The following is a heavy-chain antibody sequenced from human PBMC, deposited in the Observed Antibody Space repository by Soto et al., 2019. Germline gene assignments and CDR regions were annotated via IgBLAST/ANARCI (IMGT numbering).Heavy chain of an antibody. V-gene: IGHV1-58*02. CDR1: GFTFTSSA. J-gene: IGHJ6*02. CDR2: IVVGSGNT. D-gene: IGHD2-2*01. Sequence: QMQLVQSGPEVKKPGTSVKVSCKASGFTFTSSAMQWVRQARGQRLEWIGWIVVGSGNTNYAQKFQERVTITRDMSTRTAYMELSSLRSEDTAVYYCAARGYCSSTSCTTKYYYYGMDVWGQGTTVTVSS. CDR3: AARGYCSSTSCTTKYYYYGMDV.